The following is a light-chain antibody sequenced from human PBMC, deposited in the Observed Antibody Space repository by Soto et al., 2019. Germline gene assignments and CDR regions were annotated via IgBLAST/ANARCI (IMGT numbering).Light chain of an antibody. J-gene: IGLJ2*01. V-gene: IGLV2-8*01. CDR3: KSYVGDNPVV. Sequence: QSALTQPPSASGSPGQSVTISCTGTSSDVGGYNFVSWYQQYPGKAPKLIIYEVTKRPSGVPARFSGSKSGNTASLTVSGLQAEDEADYYCKSYVGDNPVVFCGGTTLTVL. CDR2: EVT. CDR1: SSDVGGYNF.